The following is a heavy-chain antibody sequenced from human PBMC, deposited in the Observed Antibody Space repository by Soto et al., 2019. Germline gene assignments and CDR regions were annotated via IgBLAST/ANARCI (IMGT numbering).Heavy chain of an antibody. J-gene: IGHJ6*02. CDR3: AGRSMGAPYYYGMDG. CDR2: IIPIFGTA. D-gene: IGHD3-16*01. CDR1: GGTFSSYA. Sequence: SVKVSCKASGGTFSSYAISWVRQAPGQGLEWMGGIIPIFGTANYAQKFQGRVTITADESTSTAYMELSSLRSEDTAVYYCAGRSMGAPYYYGMDGWGQGTTVTVSS. V-gene: IGHV1-69*13.